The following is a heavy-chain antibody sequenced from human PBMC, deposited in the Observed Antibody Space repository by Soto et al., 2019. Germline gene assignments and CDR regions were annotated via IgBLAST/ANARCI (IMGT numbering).Heavy chain of an antibody. V-gene: IGHV3-33*01. D-gene: IGHD3-9*01. CDR2: IWYDGSNK. CDR3: ARAPDYDILTCSPYYFDY. CDR1: GFTFSSYG. J-gene: IGHJ4*02. Sequence: QVQLVESGGGGVQPGRSLRLSCAASGFTFSSYGMHWVRQAPGKGLEWVAFIWYDGSNKYYADSVKGRFTISRDKSKNTLDLQMNSLSAEDTDVYYCARAPDYDILTCSPYYFDYWGQGPLVTVSS.